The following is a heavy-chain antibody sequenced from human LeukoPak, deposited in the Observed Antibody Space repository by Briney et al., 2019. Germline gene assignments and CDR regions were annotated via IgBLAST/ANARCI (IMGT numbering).Heavy chain of an antibody. J-gene: IGHJ4*02. D-gene: IGHD6-19*01. CDR3: ARGHYERKQWLVPGEDY. CDR2: ISAYNGNT. CDR1: GYTFTSYG. V-gene: IGHV1-18*01. Sequence: ASVKVSCKASGYTFTSYGISWVRQAPGQGLEWMGWISAYNGNTNYAQKLQGRVTMTTDTSTSTAYMELRSLRSDDTAVYYCARGHYERKQWLVPGEDYWGQGTLVTVSS.